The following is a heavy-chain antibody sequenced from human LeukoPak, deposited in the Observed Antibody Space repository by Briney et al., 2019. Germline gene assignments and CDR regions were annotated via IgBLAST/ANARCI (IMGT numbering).Heavy chain of an antibody. CDR3: AKGSMRVVDGFDY. Sequence: GGSLRLSCAASGFTFSSYAMSWVRQAPGKGLEWVSAISGRGGSTYYADSVKGRFTITRDNSKNTRYLQMNSMRAEDTDVYYCAKGSMRVVDGFDYWGQGTLVTVSS. J-gene: IGHJ4*02. CDR1: GFTFSSYA. V-gene: IGHV3-23*01. D-gene: IGHD3-22*01. CDR2: ISGRGGST.